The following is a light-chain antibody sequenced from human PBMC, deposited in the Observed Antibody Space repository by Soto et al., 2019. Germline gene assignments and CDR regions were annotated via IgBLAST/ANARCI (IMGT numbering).Light chain of an antibody. V-gene: IGLV4-69*01. J-gene: IGLJ3*02. CDR1: SGHSSYA. CDR2: LNSDGIH. Sequence: QLVLTQSPSASASLGASVKLTCTLSSGHSSYAIAWHQQQPEKGPRYLMKLNSDGIHSKGDGIPDRFSGSSSGAERYLTISSLQSEDEADYYCQTWGTGIQVFGGGTKVTVL. CDR3: QTWGTGIQV.